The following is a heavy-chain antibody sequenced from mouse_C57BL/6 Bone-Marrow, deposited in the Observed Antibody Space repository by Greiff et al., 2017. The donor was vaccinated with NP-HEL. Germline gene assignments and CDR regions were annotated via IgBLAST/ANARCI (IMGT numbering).Heavy chain of an antibody. D-gene: IGHD2-4*01. J-gene: IGHJ4*01. CDR1: GFTFSDYY. CDR2: INYDGSST. Sequence: EVMLVESEGGLVQPGSSMTLSCTASGFTFSDYYMAWVRPVPEKGLEWVATINYDGSSTYYLDSLKSRFIISRDNAKNILYLQMRSLKFEDTATYYCAREGGLRRRTYAMDYWGQGTSVTASS. CDR3: AREGGLRRRTYAMDY. V-gene: IGHV5-16*01.